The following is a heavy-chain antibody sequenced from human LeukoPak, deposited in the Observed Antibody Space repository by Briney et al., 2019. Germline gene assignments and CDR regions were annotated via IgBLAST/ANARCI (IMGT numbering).Heavy chain of an antibody. CDR2: ISYDGSNK. D-gene: IGHD1-26*01. CDR1: GFTFSSYG. V-gene: IGHV3-30*03. J-gene: IGHJ6*03. Sequence: GRSLRLSCAASGFTFSSYGMHWVRQAPGKGLEWVAVISYDGSNKYYADSVKGRFTISRDNSKNTLYLQMNSLRSEDTAVYYCARGEELPIHYYYYYYMDVWGKGTTVTVSS. CDR3: ARGEELPIHYYYYYYMDV.